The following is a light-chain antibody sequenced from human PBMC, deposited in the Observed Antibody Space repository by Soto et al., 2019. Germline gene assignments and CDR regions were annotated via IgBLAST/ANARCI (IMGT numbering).Light chain of an antibody. Sequence: QSVLTQPAAVSGSAGKSVTIACTGSSSVDGSYKLCSWLQGHPGKCPICTRYGGNKRRSWVADRSSGSKSGNTASLPISGLQAVDEADYSCCSYARCRSMVFGTRTKAT. J-gene: IGLJ1*01. CDR2: GGN. V-gene: IGLV2-23*01. CDR3: CSYARCRSMV. CDR1: SSVDGSYKL.